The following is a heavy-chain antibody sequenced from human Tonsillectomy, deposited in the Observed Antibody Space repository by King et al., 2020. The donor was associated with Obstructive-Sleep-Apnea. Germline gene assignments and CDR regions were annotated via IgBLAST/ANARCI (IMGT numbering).Heavy chain of an antibody. D-gene: IGHD1-26*01. V-gene: IGHV3-20*01. Sequence: VQLVQSGGGVVRPGGSLRLSCAASGFTFDDYGMSWVRQAPGKGLEWVSGINWNGGSTGYADSVKGRFTISRDNAKNSLYLQMNSLRAEDTALYHCARDSVGATWAPQPPDYWGQGTLVTVSS. CDR3: ARDSVGATWAPQPPDY. CDR2: INWNGGST. J-gene: IGHJ4*02. CDR1: GFTFDDYG.